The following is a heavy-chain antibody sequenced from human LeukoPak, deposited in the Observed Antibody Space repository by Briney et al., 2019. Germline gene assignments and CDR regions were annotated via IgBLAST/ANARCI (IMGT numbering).Heavy chain of an antibody. J-gene: IGHJ5*02. CDR3: ARDSSSWPGGFDP. V-gene: IGHV1-69*01. CDR2: IIPIFGTA. CDR1: GGTFSSYA. D-gene: IGHD6-13*01. Sequence: SVKVSCKASGGTFSSYAISWVRQAPGQGLEWMGGIIPIFGTANYAQKFQGRVTITADESTSTAYMELSSLRSEDTAVYYCARDSSSWPGGFDPWGQGTLVTVSS.